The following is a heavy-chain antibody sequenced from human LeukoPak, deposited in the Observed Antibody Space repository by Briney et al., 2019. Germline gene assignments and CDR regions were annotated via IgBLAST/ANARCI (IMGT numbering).Heavy chain of an antibody. CDR1: GCTFSSYS. Sequence: PGGSLRLSCAASGCTFSSYSMNWVRQAPGKGLELVSSISSSSSYIYYADSVEGRFTISRDNAKNSLYLQMNSLRAEDTAVYYCARTAASDAFDIWGQGTMVAVSS. V-gene: IGHV3-21*01. CDR3: ARTAASDAFDI. CDR2: ISSSSSYI. D-gene: IGHD6-13*01. J-gene: IGHJ3*02.